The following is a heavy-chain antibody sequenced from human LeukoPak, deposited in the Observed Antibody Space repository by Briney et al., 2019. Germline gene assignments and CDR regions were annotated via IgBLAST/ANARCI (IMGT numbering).Heavy chain of an antibody. CDR3: AKDIGEGGQWAFNY. Sequence: PGGSLRLSCAASGLSFSSCSMNWVRQAPGKGLEWVAVISYDGGNKYYADSVKGRFTISRDNSKNTLYLQMNSLGTEDTAVYYCAKDIGEGGQWAFNYWGQGTLVTVSS. V-gene: IGHV3-30*18. CDR1: GLSFSSCS. CDR2: ISYDGGNK. J-gene: IGHJ4*02. D-gene: IGHD3-10*01.